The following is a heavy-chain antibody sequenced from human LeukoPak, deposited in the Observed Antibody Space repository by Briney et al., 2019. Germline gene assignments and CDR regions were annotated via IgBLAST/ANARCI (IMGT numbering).Heavy chain of an antibody. D-gene: IGHD2-21*01. CDR3: XXDYSLTRSPWSWGPKKTYSYFYMDV. V-gene: IGHV1-8*01. CDR2: MTPNSGNT. Sequence: ASVKVSCKASGYTFTTYDIHWVRQATGQGLEWMGRMTPNSGNTGYAQNFQGRVTMTRDTSIGTAYMELTSLTSEDTAVYYCXXDYSLTRSPWSWGPKKTYSYFYMDVWGEGTTVTVSS. CDR1: GYTFTTYD. J-gene: IGHJ6*03.